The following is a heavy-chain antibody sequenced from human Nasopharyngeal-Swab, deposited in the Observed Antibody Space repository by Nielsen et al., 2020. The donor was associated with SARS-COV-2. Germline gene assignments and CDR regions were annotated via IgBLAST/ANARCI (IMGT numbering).Heavy chain of an antibody. CDR3: AREPGGIVAPGRHFDP. Sequence: WVRQAPGQALEWMGVITPSGGATNYARKFQGRVTMTRDPSTSTVYLDLSSLKSEDTAVYFCAREPGGIVAPGRHFDPWGQGTLVTVSS. J-gene: IGHJ5*02. CDR2: ITPSGGAT. V-gene: IGHV1-46*01. D-gene: IGHD6-13*01.